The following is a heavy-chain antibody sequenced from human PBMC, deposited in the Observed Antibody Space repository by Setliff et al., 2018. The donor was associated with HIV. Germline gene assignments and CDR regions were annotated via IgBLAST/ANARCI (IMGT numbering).Heavy chain of an antibody. D-gene: IGHD6-19*01. V-gene: IGHV4-38-2*01. J-gene: IGHJ4*02. CDR3: ARGGAVAGS. CDR1: GYSISSGNY. Sequence: SETLSLTCAVFGYSISSGNYWGWIRQPPGKGLEWIGSSYHTGSTNYNPSLKSRVTISVDTSKNQFSLKLSSVTAADTAVYYCARGGAVAGSWGQGTLVTVSS. CDR2: SYHTGST.